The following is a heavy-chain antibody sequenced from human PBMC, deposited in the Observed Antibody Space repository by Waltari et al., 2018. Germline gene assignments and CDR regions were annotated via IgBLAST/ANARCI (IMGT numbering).Heavy chain of an antibody. V-gene: IGHV1-46*01. Sequence: QVQLMQSGAEVKKPGASVKDSCKASGSTFTSYYMHWVRQAPGQGLEWMGIINPSCGSTSYAQKFQGRVTMTRDTSTSTVYMELSSLRSEDTAVYYCASTIAARPDYYYGMDVWGQGTTVTVSS. D-gene: IGHD6-6*01. CDR1: GSTFTSYY. CDR3: ASTIAARPDYYYGMDV. J-gene: IGHJ6*02. CDR2: INPSCGST.